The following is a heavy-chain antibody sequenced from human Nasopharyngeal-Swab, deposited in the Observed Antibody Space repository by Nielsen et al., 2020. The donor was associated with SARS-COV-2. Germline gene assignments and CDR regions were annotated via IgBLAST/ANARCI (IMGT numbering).Heavy chain of an antibody. CDR3: ARARTRTIFGVVGWFDP. CDR2: IYYSGST. V-gene: IGHV4-59*12. Sequence: SETLSLTCTVSGGSISGYYWSWIRQPPGKGLEWIGYIYYSGSTYYNPSLKSRVTISVDTSKNQFSLKLSSVTAADTAVYYCARARTRTIFGVVGWFDPWGQGTLVTVSS. CDR1: GGSISGYY. D-gene: IGHD3-3*01. J-gene: IGHJ5*02.